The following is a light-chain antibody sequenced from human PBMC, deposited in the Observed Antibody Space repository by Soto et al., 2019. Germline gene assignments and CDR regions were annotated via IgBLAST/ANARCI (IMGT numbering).Light chain of an antibody. V-gene: IGLV2-14*01. J-gene: IGLJ1*01. CDR1: SSDVGGYNY. CDR2: DVS. CDR3: SSYTSGSTLGV. Sequence: QCVLTRPASGTGSHLEASSIFRTGTSSDVGGYNYVSWYQQHPGKAPKLMIYDVSNRPSGVSNRFSGSKSGNTASLTISGLQAEDEADYYCSSYTSGSTLGVFGTGTKVTVL.